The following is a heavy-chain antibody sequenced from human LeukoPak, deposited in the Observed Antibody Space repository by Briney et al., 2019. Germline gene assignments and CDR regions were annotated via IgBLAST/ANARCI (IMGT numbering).Heavy chain of an antibody. CDR2: IYHSGST. D-gene: IGHD6-13*01. CDR1: GGSISSSNW. J-gene: IGHJ6*03. Sequence: SETLSLTCAVSGGSISSSNWWSWVRQPPGKGLEWIGEIYHSGSTNYNPSLKSRVTISVDKSKNQFSLKLSSVTAADTAVYYCARARYSSSWYSYYMDVWGKGTTVTVSS. V-gene: IGHV4-4*02. CDR3: ARARYSSSWYSYYMDV.